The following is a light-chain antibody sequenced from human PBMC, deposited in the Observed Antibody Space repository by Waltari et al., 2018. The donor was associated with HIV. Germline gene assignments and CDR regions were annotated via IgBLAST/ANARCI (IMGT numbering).Light chain of an antibody. J-gene: IGLJ3*02. V-gene: IGLV4-69*01. CDR2: LNSDGSH. Sequence: QLVLTQSPSASASLGASVKLTCTLSSGHSSYAIAWHQQQPEKGPRYLMKLNSDGSHSKGDGIPDRFSGSSSGAERYLTISSLQSEDEADYYCQTWSVFGGGTKLTV. CDR3: QTWSV. CDR1: SGHSSYA.